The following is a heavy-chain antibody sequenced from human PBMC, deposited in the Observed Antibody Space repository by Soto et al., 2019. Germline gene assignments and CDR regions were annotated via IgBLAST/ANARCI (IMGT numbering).Heavy chain of an antibody. D-gene: IGHD1-26*01. J-gene: IGHJ4*02. CDR3: AKDITPNGRYDYFES. Sequence: EVQLVESGGGLVQPGRSLRLSCAASGFTFDDYAMHWVRQAPGKGLAWVSVISWNSARIDYADSVRGRFTISRDNAKNSLYLQLNSLRAEDTAFYYCAKDITPNGRYDYFESWGQGTLVTVSS. CDR2: ISWNSARI. CDR1: GFTFDDYA. V-gene: IGHV3-9*01.